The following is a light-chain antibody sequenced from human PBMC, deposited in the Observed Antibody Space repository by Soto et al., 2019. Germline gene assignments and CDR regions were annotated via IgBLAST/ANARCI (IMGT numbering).Light chain of an antibody. V-gene: IGLV1-40*01. CDR2: GNN. Sequence: QSVVTQPPSVSGAPGQGVTISCTGSSSNIGAGYDVHWYQQLPGTAPKLLIYGNNNRPSGVPDRFSGSKSGTSASLAITGLQAEDEADYYCQSYDSSLSGSVFGGGTKLTVL. CDR1: SSNIGAGYD. CDR3: QSYDSSLSGSV. J-gene: IGLJ2*01.